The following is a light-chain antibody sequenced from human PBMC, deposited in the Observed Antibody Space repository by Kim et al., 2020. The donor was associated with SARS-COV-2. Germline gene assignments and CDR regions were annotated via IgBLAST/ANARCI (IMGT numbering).Light chain of an antibody. CDR2: AAS. J-gene: IGKJ2*01. V-gene: IGKV1-39*01. Sequence: SASVGDRVTIYCRASPNIGTYINWYQHQAGKAPRLLIYAASILHRGVPSRFTGSGSGTDFTLTISSLQPDDFATYHCQQSYTTLYTFGQGTKLEI. CDR1: PNIGTY. CDR3: QQSYTTLYT.